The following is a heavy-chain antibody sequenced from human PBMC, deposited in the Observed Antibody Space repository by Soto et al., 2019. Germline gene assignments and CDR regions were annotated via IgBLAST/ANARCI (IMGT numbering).Heavy chain of an antibody. V-gene: IGHV1-69*01. Sequence: QVQLVQSGAEVKKPGSSVKVSCKASGGTFSSYAISWVRQAPGQGLEWMGGIIPIFGTANYAQKFQGRVTITADESTSTAYMELSSLRSEDTAVYYCARSYSSGYYYGYAFDIWGKGIMVTVSS. CDR1: GGTFSSYA. J-gene: IGHJ3*02. D-gene: IGHD3-22*01. CDR3: ARSYSSGYYYGYAFDI. CDR2: IIPIFGTA.